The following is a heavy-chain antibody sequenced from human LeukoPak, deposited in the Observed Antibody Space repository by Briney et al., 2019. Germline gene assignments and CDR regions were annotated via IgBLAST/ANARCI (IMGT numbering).Heavy chain of an antibody. V-gene: IGHV1-69*05. Sequence: GSSVKVSCKASGDTFSSYAISWVRQAPGQGLEWMGGIIPIIGTANYAQKLQGRVTITTDASTSTAYMELSSLRSEDTAVYYWSRAVGGSARSPYYYYMYVWGKGTTVTVSS. CDR1: GDTFSSYA. CDR3: SRAVGGSARSPYYYYMYV. J-gene: IGHJ6*03. D-gene: IGHD6-25*01. CDR2: IIPIIGTA.